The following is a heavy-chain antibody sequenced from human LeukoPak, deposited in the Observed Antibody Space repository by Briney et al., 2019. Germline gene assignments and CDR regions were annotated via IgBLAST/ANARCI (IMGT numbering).Heavy chain of an antibody. D-gene: IGHD2-15*01. V-gene: IGHV1-2*02. Sequence: ASVKVSCKASGYTFTGYYMHWVRQAPGQGLEWMGWINPNSGGTNYAQKFQGRVTMTRDTSISTAYMELSRLRSDDTAMYYCARDGVVVVAATNAFDIWDQGTMVTVSS. J-gene: IGHJ3*02. CDR3: ARDGVVVVAATNAFDI. CDR2: INPNSGGT. CDR1: GYTFTGYY.